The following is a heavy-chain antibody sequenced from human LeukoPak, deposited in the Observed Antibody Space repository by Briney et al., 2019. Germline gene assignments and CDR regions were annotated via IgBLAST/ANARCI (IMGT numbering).Heavy chain of an antibody. Sequence: GGSLRLSCAASGFTFSRYGMHWVRQAPGKGLEWVAVISYDGSNKYYADSVKGRFTISRDNSKNTLYLQMNSLRAEDTAVYYCAKSGGGYSSGWFYWGQGTLVTVSS. CDR3: AKSGGGYSSGWFY. CDR2: ISYDGSNK. CDR1: GFTFSRYG. J-gene: IGHJ4*02. V-gene: IGHV3-30*18. D-gene: IGHD6-19*01.